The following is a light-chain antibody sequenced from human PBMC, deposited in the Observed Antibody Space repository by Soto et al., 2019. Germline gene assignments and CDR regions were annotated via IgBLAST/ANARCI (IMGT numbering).Light chain of an antibody. CDR1: QSVSSSY. V-gene: IGKV3-20*01. J-gene: IGKJ4*01. CDR3: QQYAISAALT. Sequence: EIVLTQSPGTLSLSPGEIATISCRASQSVSSSYLAWYQQKTGQAPRLLIYGASSRATGIPDRFSGSEYGKDFTHTISRLEDEDFAVYVCQQYAISAALTYGGGTKVEIK. CDR2: GAS.